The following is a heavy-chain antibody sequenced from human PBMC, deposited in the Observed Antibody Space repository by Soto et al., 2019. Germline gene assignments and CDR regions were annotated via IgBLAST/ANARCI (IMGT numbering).Heavy chain of an antibody. CDR2: FDPEDGER. D-gene: IGHD3-22*01. Sequence: ASVKVSCKASGYALPGLSMHWVRQVPGKGLEWMGGFDPEDGERIYGQKFQGRVTMTEDTSTDTAYMELSSLRYEDTAVSYCATEPYVRMIVLNWGQGTRVTVSS. CDR1: GYALPGLS. V-gene: IGHV1-24*01. J-gene: IGHJ4*02. CDR3: ATEPYVRMIVLN.